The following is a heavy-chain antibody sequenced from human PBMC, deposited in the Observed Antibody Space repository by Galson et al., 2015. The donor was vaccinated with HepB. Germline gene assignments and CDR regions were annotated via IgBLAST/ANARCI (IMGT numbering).Heavy chain of an antibody. J-gene: IGHJ4*02. Sequence: SLRLSCAASGFTFSVHFMHWVRQAPGKGLEYVAAISSRGDGTYYADSVKGRITIARDNSKNTLFVEMNSLRPEDTAVYYCARGGTDKKFDHWGQGTLVTVSS. V-gene: IGHV3-64*02. D-gene: IGHD3-22*01. CDR3: ARGGTDKKFDH. CDR2: ISSRGDGT. CDR1: GFTFSVHF.